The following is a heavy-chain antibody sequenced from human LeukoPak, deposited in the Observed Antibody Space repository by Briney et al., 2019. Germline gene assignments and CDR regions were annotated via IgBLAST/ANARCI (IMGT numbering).Heavy chain of an antibody. CDR3: ASDSSSSPNYYYYYYMDV. D-gene: IGHD6-6*01. Sequence: ASVKVSCKASGYTFNSHGISWVRQAPGQGLEWMGWISAYNGNTNYAQRLQGRVTMTTDTSTSTAYMELRSLRSDDTAVYYCASDSSSSPNYYYYYYMDVWGKGTTVTISS. CDR2: ISAYNGNT. J-gene: IGHJ6*03. CDR1: GYTFNSHG. V-gene: IGHV1-18*01.